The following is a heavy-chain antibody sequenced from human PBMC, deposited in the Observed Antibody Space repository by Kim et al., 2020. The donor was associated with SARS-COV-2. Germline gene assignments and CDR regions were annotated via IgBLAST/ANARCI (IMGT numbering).Heavy chain of an antibody. J-gene: IGHJ4*02. V-gene: IGHV1-3*01. CDR1: GYTFTSYA. CDR3: VRYHSGNRFDY. CDR2: INAGKGDT. Sequence: ASVKVSCKASGYTFTSYALQWVRQAPGQRLEWMGWINAGKGDTKYSQKFQGRVTITRDTSASTAYMELSSLRSEDTAVYYCVRYHSGNRFDYWGQGTLVT. D-gene: IGHD3-10*01.